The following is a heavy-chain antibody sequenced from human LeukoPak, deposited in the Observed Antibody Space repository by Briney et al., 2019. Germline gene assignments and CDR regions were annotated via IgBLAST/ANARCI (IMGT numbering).Heavy chain of an antibody. CDR3: ARRLYFRTGFDP. CDR1: GGTFTSYD. J-gene: IGHJ5*02. Sequence: GASVKVSCKASGGTFTSYDINWVRQATGQGLEWMGWMNPNSGNTGYAQKFQGRVTITRNTSISTAYMELSSLRSEDTAVYYCARRLYFRTGFDPWGQGTLVTVSS. D-gene: IGHD1/OR15-1a*01. V-gene: IGHV1-8*03. CDR2: MNPNSGNT.